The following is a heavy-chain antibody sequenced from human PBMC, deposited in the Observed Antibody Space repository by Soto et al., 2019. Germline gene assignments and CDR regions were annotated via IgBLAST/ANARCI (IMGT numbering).Heavy chain of an antibody. D-gene: IGHD1-20*01. V-gene: IGHV4-39*01. CDR1: GGSISSYY. CDR3: ATSQKGYNWNYFDH. J-gene: IGHJ4*02. CDR2: VFYTGFT. Sequence: LSLTCTVSGGSISSYYWGWLRQSPGKGPEWIGSVFYTGFTSYNPSLESRVSVSVDTSKNQFSLKVSGVSAADTAVYYCATSQKGYNWNYFDHWGQGALVTVSS.